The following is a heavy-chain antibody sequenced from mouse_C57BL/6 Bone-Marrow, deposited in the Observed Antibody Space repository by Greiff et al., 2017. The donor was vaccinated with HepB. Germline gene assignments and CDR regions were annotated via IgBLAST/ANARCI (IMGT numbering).Heavy chain of an antibody. J-gene: IGHJ3*01. CDR3: ARREAWFAY. Sequence: VQGVESGAELARPGASVKLSCKASGYTFTSYGISWVKQRTGQGLEWIGEIYPRSGNTYYNEKFKGKATLTADKSSSTAYMELRSLTSEDSAVYFCARREAWFAYWGQGTLVTVSA. V-gene: IGHV1-81*01. CDR1: GYTFTSYG. CDR2: IYPRSGNT.